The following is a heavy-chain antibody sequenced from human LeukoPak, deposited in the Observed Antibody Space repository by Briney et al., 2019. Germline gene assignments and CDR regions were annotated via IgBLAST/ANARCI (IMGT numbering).Heavy chain of an antibody. CDR3: ARARKYNGNPNWIDL. CDR1: GDSITSTYY. J-gene: IGHJ5*02. Sequence: SETLSLTCNVSGDSITSTYYWGWIRQPPGKGLEWIVSMSHSGSTYYNPSLKSRVTISVDPSKNHFSLILSAVTAADTAVYYCARARKYNGNPNWIDLWGQGTLVTVSS. D-gene: IGHD4-23*01. V-gene: IGHV4-38-2*02. CDR2: MSHSGST.